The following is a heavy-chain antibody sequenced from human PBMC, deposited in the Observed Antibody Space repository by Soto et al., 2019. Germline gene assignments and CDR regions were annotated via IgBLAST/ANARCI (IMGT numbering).Heavy chain of an antibody. D-gene: IGHD5-18*01. CDR1: GGSISSSSYY. CDR3: ARVLGYSYGLYYFDY. CDR2: IYYSGST. J-gene: IGHJ4*02. V-gene: IGHV4-39*01. Sequence: SETLSLTCIVSGGSISSSSYYWGWIRQPPGKGLEWIGSIYYSGSTYYNPSLKSRVTISVDTSKNQFSLKLSSVTAADTAVYYCARVLGYSYGLYYFDYWGQGTLVTVSS.